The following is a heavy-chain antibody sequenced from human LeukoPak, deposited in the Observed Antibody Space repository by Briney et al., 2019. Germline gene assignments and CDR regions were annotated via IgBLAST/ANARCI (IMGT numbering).Heavy chain of an antibody. CDR3: SGRSGFSSIY. V-gene: IGHV3-7*01. CDR2: ISPDGSDE. D-gene: IGHD2-2*01. CDR1: GFTFNTHW. Sequence: PGGSLRLSCEASGFTFNTHWMNWVRQTPGKGLEWMANISPDGSDEFYVDSVKGRFTISRDNAKNSVYLQVNSLRAEDTGVYYCSGRSGFSSIYWGQGILVTVSS. J-gene: IGHJ4*02.